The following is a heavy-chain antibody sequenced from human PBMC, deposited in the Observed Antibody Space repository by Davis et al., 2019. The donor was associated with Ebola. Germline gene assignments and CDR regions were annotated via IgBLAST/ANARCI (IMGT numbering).Heavy chain of an antibody. J-gene: IGHJ6*02. D-gene: IGHD3-10*01. V-gene: IGHV4-34*01. Sequence: SETLSLTCAVYGGSFSGYYWSWIRQPPGKGLEWIGEINHSGSTNYNPSLKSRVTISVDTSKNQFSLKLSSVTVADTAVYYCARGRYGSGSYYTSYYYGMDVWGQGTTVTVSS. CDR3: ARGRYGSGSYYTSYYYGMDV. CDR1: GGSFSGYY. CDR2: INHSGST.